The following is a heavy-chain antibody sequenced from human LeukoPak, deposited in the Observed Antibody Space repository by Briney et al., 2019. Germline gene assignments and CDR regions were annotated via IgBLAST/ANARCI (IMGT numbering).Heavy chain of an antibody. CDR2: ISGGGGTT. CDR3: ANFERTVAGPYNWFDP. CDR1: AFIFGNYA. V-gene: IGHV3-23*01. J-gene: IGHJ5*02. D-gene: IGHD6-19*01. Sequence: GGSLRLSCAASAFIFGNYAMTWVRQVPGKGLEWVSAISGGGGTTYYADSVKGRFTITRDNSKNTLYLQINTLRAEDTAVYYCANFERTVAGPYNWFDPWGQGTQVTVSS.